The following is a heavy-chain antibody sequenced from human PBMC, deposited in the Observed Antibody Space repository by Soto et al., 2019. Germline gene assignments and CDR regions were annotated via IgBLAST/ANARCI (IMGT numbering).Heavy chain of an antibody. J-gene: IGHJ5*02. CDR3: ARDRSMVRGVIITRRNWFDP. D-gene: IGHD3-10*01. CDR1: GYTFTSYY. Sequence: ASVKVSCKASGYTFTSYYMHWVRQAPGQGLEWMGIINPSGGSTSYAQKFQGRVTMTRDTSTSTVYMELSSLGSEDTAVYYCARDRSMVRGVIITRRNWFDPWGQGTLVTVSS. V-gene: IGHV1-46*01. CDR2: INPSGGST.